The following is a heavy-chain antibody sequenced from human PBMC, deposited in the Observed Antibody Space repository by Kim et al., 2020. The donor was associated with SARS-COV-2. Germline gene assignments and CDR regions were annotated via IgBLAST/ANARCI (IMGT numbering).Heavy chain of an antibody. CDR2: ISYDGSNK. D-gene: IGHD1-26*01. Sequence: GGSLRLSCAASGFTFSSYAMQWVRQAPGKGLEWVAVISYDGSNKYYADSVKGRFTISRDNSKNTLYLQMNSLRAEDTAVYYCARATGGSYYYGMDVWGQG. CDR3: ARATGGSYYYGMDV. J-gene: IGHJ6*02. CDR1: GFTFSSYA. V-gene: IGHV3-30-3*01.